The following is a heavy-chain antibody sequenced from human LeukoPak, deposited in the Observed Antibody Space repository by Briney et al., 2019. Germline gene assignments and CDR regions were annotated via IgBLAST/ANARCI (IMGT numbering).Heavy chain of an antibody. D-gene: IGHD5/OR15-5a*01. CDR3: VGPRPSTIGENN. J-gene: IGHJ4*02. V-gene: IGHV3-48*03. Sequence: GGSLRLSCAASGFTFSSYEMNWVRQAPGKGLEWVSYIGSSGSTMYYADSVKGRFTISRDNAKNSLYLQMNSLRVEDTAVYYCVGPRPSTIGENNWGQRILVTVSS. CDR2: IGSSGSTM. CDR1: GFTFSSYE.